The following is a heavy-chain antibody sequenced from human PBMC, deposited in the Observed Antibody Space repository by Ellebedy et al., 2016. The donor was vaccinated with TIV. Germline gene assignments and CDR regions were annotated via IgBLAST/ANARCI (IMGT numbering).Heavy chain of an antibody. CDR2: INHSGST. V-gene: IGHV4-34*01. J-gene: IGHJ4*02. CDR3: ARHVPATATSFDY. D-gene: IGHD2-15*01. CDR1: GGSFSGYY. Sequence: MPSETLSLTCAVYGGSFSGYYWSWIRQPPGKGLEWIGEINHSGSTNYIKSRVTISVDTSKNQFSLKLTSVTAADTAVYYCARHVPATATSFDYWGQGTLVTVSS.